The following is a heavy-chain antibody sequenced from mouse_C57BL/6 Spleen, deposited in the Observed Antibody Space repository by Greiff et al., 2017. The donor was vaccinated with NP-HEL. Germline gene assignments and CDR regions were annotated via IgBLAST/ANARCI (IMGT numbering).Heavy chain of an antibody. D-gene: IGHD1-1*02. CDR2: IYPGSGNT. CDR3: ARDTDGGFDY. V-gene: IGHV1-76*01. Sequence: QVQLQQSGAELVRPGASVKLSCKASGYTFTDYYINWVKQRPGQGLEWIARIYPGSGNTYYNEKFKGKATLNEEKSSSTGYMQHSILASEDSAVYFWARDTDGGFDYWGQGTTLTVSS. CDR1: GYTFTDYY. J-gene: IGHJ2*01.